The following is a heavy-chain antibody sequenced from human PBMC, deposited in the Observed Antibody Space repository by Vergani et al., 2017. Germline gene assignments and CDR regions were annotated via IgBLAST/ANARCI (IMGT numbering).Heavy chain of an antibody. CDR3: ARDHRDYNNYPGTFDI. CDR2: ISNSGNTI. Sequence: QVQLVESGGGLVKPGGSLRLSCAASGFSFSDHYMTWIRQAPGKGLEWVSYISNSGNTIEYADSVKGQFSISRDNAKGSLFLQMDSLRAEDTAVYYCARDHRDYNNYPGTFDIWGQGSMVTVSS. J-gene: IGHJ3*02. D-gene: IGHD5-24*01. CDR1: GFSFSDHY. V-gene: IGHV3-11*01.